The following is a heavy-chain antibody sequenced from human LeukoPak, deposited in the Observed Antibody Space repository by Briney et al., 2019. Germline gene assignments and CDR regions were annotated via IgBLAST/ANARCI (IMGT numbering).Heavy chain of an antibody. CDR3: ARESHLGMRGFDY. CDR1: GGSISSSSYY. CDR2: IYYSGST. V-gene: IGHV4-39*02. D-gene: IGHD7-27*01. J-gene: IGHJ4*02. Sequence: PSETLSLTCTVSGGSISSSSYYWGWIRQPPGKGLEWIGSIYYSGSTYYNPSLKSRVTISVDTSKNQFSLKLSSVTAADTAVYYCARESHLGMRGFDYWGQGTLVTVSS.